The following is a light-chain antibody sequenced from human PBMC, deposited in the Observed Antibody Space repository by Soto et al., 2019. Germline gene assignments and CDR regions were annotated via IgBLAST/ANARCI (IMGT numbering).Light chain of an antibody. Sequence: EIVLTQSPGTLSLSPGERATLSCRASQSLSSNYLAWYQQKPGQAPRLLIYETSIRATGIPDRFSGSGSGTDFTLTISRLEPEDFAVYYCQHYGGSPYTFGQGTNLEIK. CDR1: QSLSSNY. V-gene: IGKV3-20*01. CDR3: QHYGGSPYT. CDR2: ETS. J-gene: IGKJ2*01.